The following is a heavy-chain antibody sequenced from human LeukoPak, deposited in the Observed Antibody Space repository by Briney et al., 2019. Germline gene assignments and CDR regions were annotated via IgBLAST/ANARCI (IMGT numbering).Heavy chain of an antibody. V-gene: IGHV3-48*03. CDR3: ARGYGGYVQALDY. CDR2: ISGSGGSI. Sequence: PGGSLRLSCAASGFTFSSYEMNWVRQAPGKGLEWISYISGSGGSIYYADSVKGRFTVSRDNTKDSLYLQMNTLRAEDTAVYFCARGYGGYVQALDYWGQGTLVTVSS. J-gene: IGHJ4*02. CDR1: GFTFSSYE. D-gene: IGHD5-12*01.